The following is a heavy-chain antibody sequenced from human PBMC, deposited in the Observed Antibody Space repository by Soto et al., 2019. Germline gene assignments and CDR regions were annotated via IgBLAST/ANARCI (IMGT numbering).Heavy chain of an antibody. CDR3: AAGGGYTYGRGMDV. CDR1: GYTFTSYA. CDR2: INAGNGNT. Sequence: QVQLVQSGAEEKKPGASVKVSCKASGYTFTSYAMHWVRQAPGQRLEWMGWINAGNGNTKYSQKFQGRVTFTRDTSASIAYMELSSLRSEDTAVYYCAAGGGYTYGRGMDVWGQGTTVTVSS. D-gene: IGHD5-18*01. V-gene: IGHV1-3*05. J-gene: IGHJ6*02.